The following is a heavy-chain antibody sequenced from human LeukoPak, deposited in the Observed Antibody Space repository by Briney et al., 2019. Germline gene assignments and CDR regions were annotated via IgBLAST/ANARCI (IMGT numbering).Heavy chain of an antibody. CDR3: ARLSRAMVRGVKFDP. V-gene: IGHV4-59*01. CDR1: GGSLTNYY. J-gene: IGHJ5*02. D-gene: IGHD3-10*01. Sequence: SETPSPTRTVSGGSLTNYYWSWVRQPPRGGLGGVWDIYYSGSTNYNPSLKSRVTISVDTSKNQFSLKLSSVTAADTAVYYCARLSRAMVRGVKFDPWGQGTLVTVSS. CDR2: IYYSGST.